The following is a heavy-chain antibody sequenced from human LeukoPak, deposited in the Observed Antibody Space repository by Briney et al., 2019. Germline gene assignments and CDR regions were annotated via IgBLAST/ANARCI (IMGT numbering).Heavy chain of an antibody. J-gene: IGHJ4*02. CDR1: GYTFTSYY. CDR3: ARDHSSGWYVSDY. D-gene: IGHD6-19*01. Sequence: ASVKVACKASGYTFTSYYMHWLRQAPGQGLEWMGIINPSGGSTSYAQKFQGRVTMTRDTSTSTVYMELSSLRSEDTAVYYCARDHSSGWYVSDYWGQGTLVTVPS. CDR2: INPSGGST. V-gene: IGHV1-46*01.